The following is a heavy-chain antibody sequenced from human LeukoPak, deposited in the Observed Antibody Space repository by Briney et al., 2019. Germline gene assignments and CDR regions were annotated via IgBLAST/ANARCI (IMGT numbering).Heavy chain of an antibody. CDR2: ISINGGST. J-gene: IGHJ4*02. CDR1: GFTFSSYA. CDR3: VKDSRITIFGVPFFGY. D-gene: IGHD3-3*01. Sequence: GGSLRLSCSASGFTFSSYAMYWLRQAPGQGLEYFSGISINGGSTYYADSVKGRFTISRDNSKSTLYLQMSSLRAEDTAVYYCVKDSRITIFGVPFFGYWGQGTLVTVSS. V-gene: IGHV3-64D*09.